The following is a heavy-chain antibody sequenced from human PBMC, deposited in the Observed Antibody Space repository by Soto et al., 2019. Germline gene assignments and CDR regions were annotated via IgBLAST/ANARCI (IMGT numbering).Heavy chain of an antibody. V-gene: IGHV3-33*01. CDR3: ARDSFAIFGVVAKAYCMDV. CDR1: GFTFSSYG. Sequence: PWGSLRLSCAASGFTFSSYGMHWVRQAPGKGLEWVAVIWYDGSNKYYADSVKGRFTISRDNSKNTLYLQMNSLRAEDTAVYYCARDSFAIFGVVAKAYCMDVWGQGTTVTVSS. CDR2: IWYDGSNK. J-gene: IGHJ6*02. D-gene: IGHD3-3*01.